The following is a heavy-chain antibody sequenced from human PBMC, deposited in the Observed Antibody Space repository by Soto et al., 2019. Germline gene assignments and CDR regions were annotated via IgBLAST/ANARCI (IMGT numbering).Heavy chain of an antibody. Sequence: QVQLQESGPGLVKPSQTLSLTCTVSGGSISSGGYSWSWIRQHPGKGLEWIGYIYYSGSTYYKPSLKSRATISVDTSKNQFSLKLSSVTAADTAVYYCARAPCYWGQGTLVTVSS. CDR1: GGSISSGGYS. CDR2: IYYSGST. CDR3: ARAPCY. J-gene: IGHJ4*02. V-gene: IGHV4-31*03.